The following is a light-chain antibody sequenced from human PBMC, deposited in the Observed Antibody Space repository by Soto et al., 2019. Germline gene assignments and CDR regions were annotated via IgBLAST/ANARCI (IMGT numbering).Light chain of an antibody. CDR2: GAS. CDR3: LPADSCPHT. Sequence: DIQMTQSPSSVSASIGDTVTITCRASQDISTLLAWYQQKPGKAPKLLIYGASTLESRVPSRFSGTGSGTSLTLTITSLQPEDFATYFCLPADSCPHTFGGKTKVEIK. J-gene: IGKJ4*01. CDR1: QDISTL. V-gene: IGKV1D-12*01.